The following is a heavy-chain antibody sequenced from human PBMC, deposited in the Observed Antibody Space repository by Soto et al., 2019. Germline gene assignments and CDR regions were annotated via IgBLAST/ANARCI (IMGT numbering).Heavy chain of an antibody. CDR1: GGSISSYY. D-gene: IGHD2-21*02. V-gene: IGHV4-59*08. Sequence: SETLSLTCTVSGGSISSYYWSWIRQPPGKGLEWIGYIYYSGSTNYNPSLKSRVTISVDTSKNQFSLKLSSVTAADTAVYYCARHVRNGDNVDYWGQGTLVTVSS. J-gene: IGHJ4*02. CDR2: IYYSGST. CDR3: ARHVRNGDNVDY.